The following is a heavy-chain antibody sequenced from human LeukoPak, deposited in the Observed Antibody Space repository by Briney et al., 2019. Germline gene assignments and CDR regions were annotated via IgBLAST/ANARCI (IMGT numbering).Heavy chain of an antibody. J-gene: IGHJ3*02. CDR2: ISNSGST. CDR1: GVSISSYF. D-gene: IGHD5-24*01. V-gene: IGHV4-59*01. CDR3: AGARGATIFQSAFDI. Sequence: SETLSLTCIVSGVSISSYFWSWIRQPPGKGLEWIGYISNSGSTNYNPSLKSRVTISADTSKNQFSLKLSSVTAADTAVYYCAGARGATIFQSAFDIWGQGTMVTVSS.